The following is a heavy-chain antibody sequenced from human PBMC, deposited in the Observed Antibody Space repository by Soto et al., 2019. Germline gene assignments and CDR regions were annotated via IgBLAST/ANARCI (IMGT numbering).Heavy chain of an antibody. CDR2: ISAHNGNT. V-gene: IGHV1-18*01. J-gene: IGHJ4*02. Sequence: QVHLVQSGAEVKKHGASVKVSCKASGYTFTSYGTTWVRQAPGQGLEWMGWISAHNGNTDYAQKLQGRVIVTRDTSTVTAYMELRRLISDDTAVYYCPRGRYGDYWGQGALVTVSS. D-gene: IGHD1-1*01. CDR1: GYTFTSYG. CDR3: PRGRYGDY.